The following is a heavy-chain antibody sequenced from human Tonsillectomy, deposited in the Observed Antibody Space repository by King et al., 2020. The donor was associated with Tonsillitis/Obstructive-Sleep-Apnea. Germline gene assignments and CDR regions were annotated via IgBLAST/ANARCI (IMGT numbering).Heavy chain of an antibody. D-gene: IGHD5-18*01. V-gene: IGHV3-30*18. Sequence: VQLVESGGGVVQPGGSLRLSCAASGFTFSRYGMQWVRQAPGEGLEWVAVISHDGSVQHYAESVKGRFSITRDNSKNTLYLQMNSLRAEDTAVYYCAKEATAFAARQFDYWGQGTLVTVSS. CDR2: ISHDGSVQ. J-gene: IGHJ4*02. CDR1: GFTFSRYG. CDR3: AKEATAFAARQFDY.